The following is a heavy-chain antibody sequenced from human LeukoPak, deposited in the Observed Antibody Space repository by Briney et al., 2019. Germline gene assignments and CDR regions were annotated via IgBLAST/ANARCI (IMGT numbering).Heavy chain of an antibody. D-gene: IGHD3-10*01. J-gene: IGHJ4*02. V-gene: IGHV4-34*01. CDR2: INHSGST. CDR1: GGSFSGYY. CDR3: ARVRDTLLWFGELSYYFDY. Sequence: SETLSLTCAVYGGSFSGYYWSWIRQPPGKGLEWIGEINHSGSTNYNPSLKSRVTISVDTSKNQFSLKLSSVTAADTAVYYCARVRDTLLWFGELSYYFDYWGQGTLVTVSS.